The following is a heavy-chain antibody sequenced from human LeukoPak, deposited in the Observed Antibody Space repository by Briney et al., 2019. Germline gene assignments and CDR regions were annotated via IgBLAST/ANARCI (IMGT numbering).Heavy chain of an antibody. Sequence: GGSLRLSCAASGFTVSSNYMSWVRQAPGKGLEWVANIKQDGSEKYYVDSVKGRFSISRDNAKNSLYLQMNSLRADDTAVYYCARAGLTVARDYWGQGTLVTVSS. CDR1: GFTVSSNY. CDR3: ARAGLTVARDY. D-gene: IGHD6-19*01. V-gene: IGHV3-7*01. J-gene: IGHJ4*02. CDR2: IKQDGSEK.